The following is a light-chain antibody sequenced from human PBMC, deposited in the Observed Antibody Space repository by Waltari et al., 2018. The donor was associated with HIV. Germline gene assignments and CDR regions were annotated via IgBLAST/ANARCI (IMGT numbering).Light chain of an antibody. J-gene: IGLJ1*01. CDR3: CSYAGDSNYV. CDR2: EVN. Sequence: QSALTQPASVSGSLGQSSSISCSGSSSDLGLYNLVSWYQVSPGKAPKLIIHEVNNRPSGVSDRFSGSKSGKTASLTISGLQTEDEADYYCCSYAGDSNYVFGTGTKVTVL. V-gene: IGLV2-23*02. CDR1: SSDLGLYNL.